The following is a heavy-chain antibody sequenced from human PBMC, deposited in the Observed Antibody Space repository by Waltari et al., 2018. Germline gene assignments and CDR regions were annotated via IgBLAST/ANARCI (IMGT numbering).Heavy chain of an antibody. CDR3: ARDGDRNDDD. V-gene: IGHV3-7*01. D-gene: IGHD1-1*01. J-gene: IGHJ4*02. CDR1: GFTFSEYW. CDR2: IKKEGRGE. Sequence: EVQLVESGGGLVQPGGSLRLSCASSGFTFSEYWMTWGRQAPGKGLEVVGNIKKEGRGEYYTAALNGRFIISRDNAKNSLVLQMDSRRGEDTAVYYWARDGDRNDDDWGQGTLVTVSS.